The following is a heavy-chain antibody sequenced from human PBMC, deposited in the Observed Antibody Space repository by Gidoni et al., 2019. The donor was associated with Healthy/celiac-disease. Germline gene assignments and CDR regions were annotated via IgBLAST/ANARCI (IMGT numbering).Heavy chain of an antibody. CDR1: GFSLSTSGVG. Sequence: QLTLKESGPTLVKPTQTLTLTCTFSGFSLSTSGVGVGWIRQHPGKALEWLALIYWDDDNRYSPCLKSRLTITKDTSKNQVVLTMPNMDPVDTATYSCAHIISPTAAPRVGFYYYGMDVWGQGTTVTVSS. D-gene: IGHD3-10*01. V-gene: IGHV2-5*02. J-gene: IGHJ6*02. CDR3: AHIISPTAAPRVGFYYYGMDV. CDR2: IYWDDDN.